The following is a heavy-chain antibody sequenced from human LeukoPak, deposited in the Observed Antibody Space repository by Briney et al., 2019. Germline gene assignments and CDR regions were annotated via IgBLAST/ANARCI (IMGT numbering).Heavy chain of an antibody. Sequence: GGSLRLSCAASGFIFSTYGMHWVRQAPGKGLEWVSYISSSGSTIYYADSVKGRFTISRDNAKNSLYLQMNSLRAEDTAVYYCARQLWSPLFDYWGQGTLVTVSS. D-gene: IGHD5-18*01. CDR1: GFIFSTYG. CDR3: ARQLWSPLFDY. CDR2: ISSSGSTI. J-gene: IGHJ4*02. V-gene: IGHV3-48*04.